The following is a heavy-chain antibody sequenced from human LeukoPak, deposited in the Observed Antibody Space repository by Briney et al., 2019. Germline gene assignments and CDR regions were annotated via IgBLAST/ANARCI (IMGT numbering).Heavy chain of an antibody. D-gene: IGHD2-2*01. CDR3: ASSTSLYYYYMDV. J-gene: IGHJ6*03. Sequence: PGGSLRLSCAASGLTFSSYSMNWVRQAPGKVLEWVSSISSSSSLIHYADAVKGRFTISRDNAKNALYLQMNSLRAEDTAVYYCASSTSLYYYYMDVWGKGTTVTVSS. CDR2: ISSSSSLI. V-gene: IGHV3-21*01. CDR1: GLTFSSYS.